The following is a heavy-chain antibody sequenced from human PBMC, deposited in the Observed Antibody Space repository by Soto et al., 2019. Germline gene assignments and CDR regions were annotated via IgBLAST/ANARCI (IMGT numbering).Heavy chain of an antibody. Sequence: QLVQSGGELKKPGASVKVSCKASGYTFNTYGFSWLRLAPGQGLQWMGWVNTYNGNTHYAQSLQGSRTLTTDPSTNTSYIVLRSLTADDTGVYLCARDRQVGRGVGAYYYGMDVWGQGTTVTVSS. CDR3: ARDRQVGRGVGAYYYGMDV. D-gene: IGHD1-26*01. V-gene: IGHV1-18*01. CDR1: GYTFNTYG. CDR2: VNTYNGNT. J-gene: IGHJ6*02.